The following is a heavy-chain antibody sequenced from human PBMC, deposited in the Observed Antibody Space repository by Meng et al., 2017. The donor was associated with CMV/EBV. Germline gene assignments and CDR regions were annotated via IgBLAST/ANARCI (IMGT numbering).Heavy chain of an antibody. J-gene: IGHJ6*02. D-gene: IGHD2-2*01. CDR2: IYSGGST. Sequence: GGSLRLSCAASGFTVSSNYMSWVRQAPGKGLEWVSVIYSGGSTYYADSVKDRFTISRDNSKNTLYLQMNSLRAEDTAVYYCARERVVVVPAATLDYGMDVWGQGTTVTVSS. CDR1: GFTVSSNY. CDR3: ARERVVVVPAATLDYGMDV. V-gene: IGHV3-53*01.